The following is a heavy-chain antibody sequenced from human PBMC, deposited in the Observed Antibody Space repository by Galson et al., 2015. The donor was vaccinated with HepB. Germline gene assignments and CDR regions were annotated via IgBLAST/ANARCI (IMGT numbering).Heavy chain of an antibody. CDR1: GFTFSSYS. CDR3: ATVDTAMITGPYYGMDV. Sequence: SLRLSCAASGFTFSSYSMNWVRQAPGKGLEWVSSISSSSSYIYYADSVKGRFTISRDNAKNSLYLQMNSLRAEDTAVYYCATVDTAMITGPYYGMDVWGQGTTVTVSS. J-gene: IGHJ6*02. D-gene: IGHD5-18*01. CDR2: ISSSSSYI. V-gene: IGHV3-21*01.